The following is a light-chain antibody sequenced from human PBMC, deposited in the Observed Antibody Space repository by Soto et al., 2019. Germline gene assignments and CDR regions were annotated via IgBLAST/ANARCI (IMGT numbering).Light chain of an antibody. CDR3: QHYNNWPAWT. CDR2: DAS. Sequence: EIVLTQSPATLSLSPGERATLSCRASQSVSSYLACYQQKPGQAPRLLIYDASNRATGIPARFSGSGSETEFTLTITSLQSEDFAVYYCQHYNNWPAWTFGQGTKVDIK. CDR1: QSVSSY. J-gene: IGKJ1*01. V-gene: IGKV3-11*01.